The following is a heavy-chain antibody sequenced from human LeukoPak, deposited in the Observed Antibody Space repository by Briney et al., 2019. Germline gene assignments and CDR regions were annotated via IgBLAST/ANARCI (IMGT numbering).Heavy chain of an antibody. CDR2: IIPIFGTA. V-gene: IGHV1-69*06. J-gene: IGHJ4*02. D-gene: IGHD2-15*01. CDR1: GGTFSSYA. Sequence: SVKVSCKASGGTFSSYAISWMRQAPGQGLEWMGRIIPIFGTANYAQKFQGRVTITADKSTSTAYMELSSLRSEDTAVYYFARGGYCSGGSCYPIDYWGQGTLVTVSS. CDR3: ARGGYCSGGSCYPIDY.